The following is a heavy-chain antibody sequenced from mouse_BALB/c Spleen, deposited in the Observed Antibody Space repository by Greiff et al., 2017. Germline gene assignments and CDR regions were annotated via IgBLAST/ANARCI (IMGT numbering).Heavy chain of an antibody. D-gene: IGHD2-4*01. CDR1: GFTFSDYY. J-gene: IGHJ2*01. V-gene: IGHV5-4*02. CDR2: ISDGGSYT. Sequence: EVQLVESGGGLVKPGGSLKLSCAASGFTFSDYYMYWVRQTPEKRLEWVATISDGGSYTYYPDSVKGRFTISRDNAKNNLYLQMSSLKSEDTAMYYCAREGTMITTGGFDYWGQGTTLTVSS. CDR3: AREGTMITTGGFDY.